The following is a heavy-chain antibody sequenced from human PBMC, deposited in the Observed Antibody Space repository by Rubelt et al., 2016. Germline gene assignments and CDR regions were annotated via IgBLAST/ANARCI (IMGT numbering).Heavy chain of an antibody. CDR3: ASGIGTTGTLYSY. Sequence: QLQLQESGPGLVKPSETLSLTCTVSGGSISSSSYYWGWIRQPPGKGLEWIAEINHSGDSHYNPSLKSRVTISVDTSKNQFSLKLSSVTAADMAVYYCASGIGTTGTLYSYWGQGTLVTVSS. CDR2: INHSGDS. J-gene: IGHJ4*02. V-gene: IGHV4-39*07. D-gene: IGHD1-1*01. CDR1: GGSISSSSYY.